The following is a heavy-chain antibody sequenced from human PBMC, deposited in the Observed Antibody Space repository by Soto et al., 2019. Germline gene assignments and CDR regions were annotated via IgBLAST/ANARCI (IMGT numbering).Heavy chain of an antibody. Sequence: GESLKISCKGSGYSFTSYWIGWVRQMPGKGLEWMGIIYPGDSDTRYSPSFQGQVTISADKSISTAYLQWSSLKASDTAMYYCATLPIYDFWSGYNEPFDYWGQGTLVTVSS. J-gene: IGHJ4*02. V-gene: IGHV5-51*01. D-gene: IGHD3-3*01. CDR3: ATLPIYDFWSGYNEPFDY. CDR2: IYPGDSDT. CDR1: GYSFTSYW.